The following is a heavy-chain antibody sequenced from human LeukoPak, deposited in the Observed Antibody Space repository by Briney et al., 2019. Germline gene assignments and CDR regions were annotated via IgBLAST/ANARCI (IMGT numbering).Heavy chain of an antibody. Sequence: KPSETLFLTCSVSDDSISSSNYYWGWIRQPPGKGLEWIGTIYYSGNTYYNPSLKGRVSISVDTSKSQFSLRLHSVTAADTAMYYCVRSLFSSFTWFDHWGQGALVTVSS. J-gene: IGHJ5*02. V-gene: IGHV4-39*01. CDR3: VRSLFSSFTWFDH. D-gene: IGHD3-10*02. CDR1: DDSISSSNYY. CDR2: IYYSGNT.